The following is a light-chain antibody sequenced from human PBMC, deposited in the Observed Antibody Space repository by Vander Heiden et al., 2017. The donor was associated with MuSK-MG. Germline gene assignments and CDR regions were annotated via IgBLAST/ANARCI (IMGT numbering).Light chain of an antibody. CDR2: WAS. J-gene: IGKJ1*01. Sequence: GSLVPTATINCKSSQSVLYSSNNKNYLAWYQQKPGQPPKLLIYWASTRESGVHDRFSGSGSGADFTLTISSLQAEDVAVYFCQQDDSTPWTFGQGTKVEIK. CDR3: QQDDSTPWT. V-gene: IGKV4-1*01. CDR1: QSVLYSSNNKNY.